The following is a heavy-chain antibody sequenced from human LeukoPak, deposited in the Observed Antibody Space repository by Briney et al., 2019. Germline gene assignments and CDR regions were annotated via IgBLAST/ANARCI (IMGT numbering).Heavy chain of an antibody. CDR1: GFTFTYAW. CDR3: TTDLNQRLKWFGNPLDH. D-gene: IGHD3-10*01. Sequence: PGGSLRLSCAASGFTFTYAWMSWVRQAPGKGLQWFGHIRSETDGATTDYAAAVQGRFTISRDDSKKMLYLEMNSLKTEDTAVYYCTTDLNQRLKWFGNPLDHWGQGTPVTVSS. V-gene: IGHV3-15*01. CDR2: IRSETDGATT. J-gene: IGHJ4*02.